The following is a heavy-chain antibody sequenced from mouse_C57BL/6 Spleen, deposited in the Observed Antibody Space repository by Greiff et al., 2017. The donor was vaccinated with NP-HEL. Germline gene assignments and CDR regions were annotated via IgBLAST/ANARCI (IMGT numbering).Heavy chain of an antibody. V-gene: IGHV5-6*01. Sequence: EVKLMESGGDLVKPGGSLKLSCAASGFTFSSYGMSWVRQTPDKRLEWVATISSGGSYTYYPDSVKGRFTISRDNAKNTLYLQMSSLKSEDTAMYYCARQNSNYIAYWGQGTLVTVSA. CDR2: ISSGGSYT. J-gene: IGHJ3*01. D-gene: IGHD2-5*01. CDR1: GFTFSSYG. CDR3: ARQNSNYIAY.